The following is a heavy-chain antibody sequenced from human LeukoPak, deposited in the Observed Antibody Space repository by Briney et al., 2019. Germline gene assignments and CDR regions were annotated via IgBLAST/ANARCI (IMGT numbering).Heavy chain of an antibody. D-gene: IGHD3-10*01. V-gene: IGHV4-59*12. J-gene: IGHJ4*02. Sequence: SETLSLTCTVSGGSISSYYWSWIRQPPGKGLEWIGYIYYSGSTNYNPSLKSRVTISVDTSKNQFSLKLSSVTAADTAVYYCARVQDYYGSGSYVDYWGQGTLVTVSS. CDR3: ARVQDYYGSGSYVDY. CDR1: GGSISSYY. CDR2: IYYSGST.